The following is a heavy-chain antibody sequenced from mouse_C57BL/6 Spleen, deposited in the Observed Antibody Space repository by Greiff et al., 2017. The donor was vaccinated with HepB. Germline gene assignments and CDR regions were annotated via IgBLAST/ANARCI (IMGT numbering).Heavy chain of an antibody. CDR2: INPGSGGT. D-gene: IGHD4-1*01. Sequence: VQLQQSGAELVRPGPSVKVSCKASGYAFTNYLIEWVKQRPGQGLEWIGVINPGSGGTNYNEKFKGKATLTADKSSSTAYMQLSSLTSEDSAVYFCARSGLGPDYWGQGTTLTVSS. J-gene: IGHJ2*01. CDR1: GYAFTNYL. V-gene: IGHV1-54*01. CDR3: ARSGLGPDY.